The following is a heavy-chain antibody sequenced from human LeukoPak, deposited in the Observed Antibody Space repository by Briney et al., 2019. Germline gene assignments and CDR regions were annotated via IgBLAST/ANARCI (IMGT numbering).Heavy chain of an antibody. CDR3: ARLGRLERDSYFQH. CDR1: GGSISSYY. CDR2: IYYSGST. D-gene: IGHD6-19*01. J-gene: IGHJ1*01. V-gene: IGHV4-59*01. Sequence: SETLSLTCTVSGGSISSYYWSWIRQPPGKGLEWIGYIYYSGSTNYNPSLKSRVTISVDTSKNQFSLKLSSVTAADTAVYYCARLGRLERDSYFQHWGQGTLVTVSS.